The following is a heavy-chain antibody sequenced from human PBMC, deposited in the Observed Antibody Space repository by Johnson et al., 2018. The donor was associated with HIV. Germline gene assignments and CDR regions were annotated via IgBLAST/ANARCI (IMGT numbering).Heavy chain of an antibody. CDR2: INSDGSST. J-gene: IGHJ3*01. D-gene: IGHD3-22*01. Sequence: VQLVESGGGVVQPGRSLRLSCAASGFTFSSYAMSWVRQAPGKGLEWVSRINSDGSSTNYADSVKGRFTISRDNAKNTRYLQMNSLRAEDTAVYYCARGVAMIVFWGQGTMVTVSS. CDR1: GFTFSSYA. CDR3: ARGVAMIVF. V-gene: IGHV3-74*02.